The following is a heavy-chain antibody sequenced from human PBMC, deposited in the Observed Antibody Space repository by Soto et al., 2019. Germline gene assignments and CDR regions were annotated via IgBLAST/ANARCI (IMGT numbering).Heavy chain of an antibody. V-gene: IGHV4-59*01. CDR1: GGSISSYY. Sequence: SETLSLTCTVSGGSISSYYWSWIRQPPGKGLEWIGYMYYTGSTFYNPSLKSRVTISVDTSKNQFSLKLNAVTAADTAVYYCARDLWGYCGTDCYPLDVWGQGTTVTVSS. J-gene: IGHJ6*02. CDR3: ARDLWGYCGTDCYPLDV. CDR2: MYYTGST. D-gene: IGHD2-21*02.